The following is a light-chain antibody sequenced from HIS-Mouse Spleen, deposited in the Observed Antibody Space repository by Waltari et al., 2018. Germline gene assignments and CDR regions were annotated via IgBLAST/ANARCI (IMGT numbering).Light chain of an antibody. V-gene: IGLV3-21*03. CDR2: DDS. CDR1: NIGSKS. Sequence: SYVLTQPPSVSVAPGKTARITCGGHNIGSKSVPWYQQKPGPAPVLGVYDDSDRPSGIPERFSGSNSGNTATLTISRVEAGDEADYYCQVWDSSSDHVVFGGGTKLTVL. J-gene: IGLJ2*01. CDR3: QVWDSSSDHVV.